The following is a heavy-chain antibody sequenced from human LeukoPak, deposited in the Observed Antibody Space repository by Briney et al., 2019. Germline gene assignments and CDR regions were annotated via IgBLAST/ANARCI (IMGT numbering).Heavy chain of an antibody. Sequence: GGSLRLSCAASGFTFSYYDMNWVRQAPGKGLEWVSYISGTSSTIYYASSVKGRFTISRDNAKKSLYLQMNSLTDEDTAVYYYARGVALWGQGTLVTVSS. J-gene: IGHJ4*02. CDR3: ARGVAL. CDR2: ISGTSSTI. CDR1: GFTFSYYD. V-gene: IGHV3-48*02.